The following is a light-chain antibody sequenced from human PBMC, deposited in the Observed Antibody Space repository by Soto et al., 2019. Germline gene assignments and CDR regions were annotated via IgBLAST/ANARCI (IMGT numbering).Light chain of an antibody. CDR1: SSNIGSNY. CDR3: AAWDDSLSGLYV. CDR2: RNN. Sequence: QSVLTKAPSAYGTPGQRVTISCSGSSSNIGSNYVYWYQQLPGTAPKLLIYRNNQRPSGVPDRFSGSKSGTSASLAISGLRSEDEADYYCAAWDDSLSGLYVFGTGTKVTVL. J-gene: IGLJ1*01. V-gene: IGLV1-47*01.